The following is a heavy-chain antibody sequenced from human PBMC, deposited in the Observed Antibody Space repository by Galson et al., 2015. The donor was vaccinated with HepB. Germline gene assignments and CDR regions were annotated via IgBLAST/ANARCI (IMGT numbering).Heavy chain of an antibody. V-gene: IGHV7-4-1*02. CDR1: GYTFTSYA. CDR2: INTNSGHP. Sequence: SVKVSCKASGYTFTSYALCWVRQAPGHGLEWMGWINTNSGHPTYAQGFTGRFVFSLDTSVSTAYLQISSLKVEDTAVYYCARGLGYSCSSFHFWGRGTLVTVSS. D-gene: IGHD6-13*01. CDR3: ARGLGYSCSSFHF. J-gene: IGHJ4*02.